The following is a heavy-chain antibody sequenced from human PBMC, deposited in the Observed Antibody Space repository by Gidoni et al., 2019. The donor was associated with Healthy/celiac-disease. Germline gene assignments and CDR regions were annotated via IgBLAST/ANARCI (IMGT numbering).Heavy chain of an antibody. CDR1: GGSISSGDYY. CDR3: AVTTSSSYYYGMDV. CDR2: IHYSGST. V-gene: IGHV4-30-4*01. D-gene: IGHD4-17*01. Sequence: QVQLQESGPGLVKPSQTLSLTCTVSGGSISSGDYYWSWIRQPPGKGLEWIGYIHYSGSTYYNPSLKSRVTISVDTPKNQFSLKLSSVTAADTAVYYCAVTTSSSYYYGMDVWGQGTTVTVSS. J-gene: IGHJ6*02.